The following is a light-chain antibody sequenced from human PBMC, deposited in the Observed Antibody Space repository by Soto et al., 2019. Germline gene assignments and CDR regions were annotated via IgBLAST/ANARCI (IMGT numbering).Light chain of an antibody. V-gene: IGKV3-20*01. CDR2: GAP. J-gene: IGKJ2*01. Sequence: EVVLTQSPGTLYLSPGARATLSCRASQSVSGTYLAWYKQKPGQAPRLLIYGAPNRATGIPDRFSGSGSGTDFTLTISSREPEDFALYFCQQYGISPYTFGQGTKLEIK. CDR1: QSVSGTY. CDR3: QQYGISPYT.